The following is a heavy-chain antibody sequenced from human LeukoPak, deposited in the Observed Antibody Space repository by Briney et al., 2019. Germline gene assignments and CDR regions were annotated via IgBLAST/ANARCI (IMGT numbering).Heavy chain of an antibody. V-gene: IGHV4-59*08. Sequence: PSETLSLTCTVSGGSISSYYWSWIRQPPGKGLEWIGYIYYSGSTNYNPSLKSRVTISVDTSKNQFSLKLSSVTAADTAVYYCARRVTISVLSWFDPWGQGTLVTVSS. CDR1: GGSISSYY. CDR2: IYYSGST. D-gene: IGHD3-3*01. J-gene: IGHJ5*02. CDR3: ARRVTISVLSWFDP.